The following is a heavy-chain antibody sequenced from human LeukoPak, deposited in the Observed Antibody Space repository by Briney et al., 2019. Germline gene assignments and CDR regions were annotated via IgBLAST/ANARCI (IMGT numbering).Heavy chain of an antibody. CDR2: ISSVSNAI. V-gene: IGHV3-48*04. CDR1: GFTFGSYS. CDR3: AKWVGTLGSLDY. J-gene: IGHJ4*02. D-gene: IGHD4-23*01. Sequence: PGGSLRLSCAASGFTFGSYSMNWVRQAPGKGLEWLAYISSVSNAIYYADSVRGRFTISRDNAKNSLYLQMNSLRAEDTAVYYCAKWVGTLGSLDYWGQGTLVTASS.